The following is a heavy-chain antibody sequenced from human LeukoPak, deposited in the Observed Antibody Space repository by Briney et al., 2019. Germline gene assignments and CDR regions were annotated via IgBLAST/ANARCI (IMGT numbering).Heavy chain of an antibody. V-gene: IGHV4-61*02. CDR3: AREGPWASDAFDI. J-gene: IGHJ3*02. CDR2: IYTSGST. Sequence: SETLSLTCTVSGGSISSGSYYWSWIRQPAGKRLEWIGRIYTSGSTNYNPSLKSRVTISVDTSKNQFSLKLSSVTAADTAVYYCAREGPWASDAFDIWGQGTMVTVSS. CDR1: GGSISSGSYY.